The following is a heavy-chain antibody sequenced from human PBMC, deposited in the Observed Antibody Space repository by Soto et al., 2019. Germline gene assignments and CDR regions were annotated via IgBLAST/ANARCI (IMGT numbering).Heavy chain of an antibody. J-gene: IGHJ4*02. V-gene: IGHV3-30*18. CDR2: ISYDGSNK. CDR3: AKYPN. CDR1: GFTFSSYS. Sequence: QVQLVESGGGVVQPGRSLRLSCAASGFTFSSYSMHWVRQAPGKGLEWVAVISYDGSNKYYADSVKGRFTISRDNSKNTLYLQMNSLRAEDTAVYYCAKYPNWGQGTLVTVSS.